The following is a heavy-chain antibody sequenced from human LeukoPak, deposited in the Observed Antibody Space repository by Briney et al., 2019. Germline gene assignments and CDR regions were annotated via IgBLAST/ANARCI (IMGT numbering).Heavy chain of an antibody. CDR2: FDPEDGET. J-gene: IGHJ4*02. V-gene: IGHV1-24*01. D-gene: IGHD3-22*01. CDR3: ATGDTMIERNLDY. CDR1: GYTLTELS. Sequence: ASVTVSFTVSGYTLTELSMHWVRQAPGKGLEWMGGFDPEDGETIYAQKFQGRVTMTEDTSTDTAYMELSSLRSEDTAVYYCATGDTMIERNLDYWGQGTLVTVSS.